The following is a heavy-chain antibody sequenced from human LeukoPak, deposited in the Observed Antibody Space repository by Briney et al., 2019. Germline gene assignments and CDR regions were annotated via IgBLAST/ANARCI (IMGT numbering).Heavy chain of an antibody. CDR2: MNPNSGNT. D-gene: IGHD3-10*01. V-gene: IGHV1-8*03. J-gene: IGHJ4*02. Sequence: ASVKVSCKASGYTFTSYDINWVRQATGQGLEWMGWMNPNSGNTGYAQKFQGRVTITRNTSISTAYMELRSLRSDDTAVYYCGRAATTGFGESIDNWGQGTLVTVSS. CDR3: GRAATTGFGESIDN. CDR1: GYTFTSYD.